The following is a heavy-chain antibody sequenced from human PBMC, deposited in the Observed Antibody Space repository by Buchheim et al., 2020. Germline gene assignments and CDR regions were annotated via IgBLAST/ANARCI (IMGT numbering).Heavy chain of an antibody. CDR2: VTGGGDNT. CDR3: AKGFRGTSSIVDLDY. CDR1: GFTFRTFA. J-gene: IGHJ4*02. Sequence: VQLVESGGGLVQPGGSLRLSCAASGFTFRTFAMSWVRQVPGKGLEWVSSVTGGGDNTFYADSVEGRFTISRDNWQNTLYLQLNSLRADDTAIFYCAKGFRGTSSIVDLDYWGQGAL. D-gene: IGHD1-26*01. V-gene: IGHV3-23*04.